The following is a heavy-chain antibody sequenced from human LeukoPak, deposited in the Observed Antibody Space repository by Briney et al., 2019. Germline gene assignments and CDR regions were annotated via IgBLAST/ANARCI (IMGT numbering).Heavy chain of an antibody. CDR3: ARQLQNPRGVVVPAAILVSPWFDP. D-gene: IGHD2-2*01. CDR1: GGSISSSSYY. V-gene: IGHV4-39*01. CDR2: IHYSGST. Sequence: KPSETLSLTCTVSGGSISSSSYYWGWIRQPPGKGLEWIGSIHYSGSTYYNPSLKSRVTISVDTSKNQFSLKLSSVTAADTAVYYCARQLQNPRGVVVPAAILVSPWFDPWGQGTLVTVSS. J-gene: IGHJ5*02.